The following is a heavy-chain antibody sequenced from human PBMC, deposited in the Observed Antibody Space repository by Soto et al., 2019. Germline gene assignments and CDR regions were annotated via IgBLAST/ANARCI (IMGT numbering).Heavy chain of an antibody. V-gene: IGHV4-59*01. CDR2: ISYSGNT. Sequence: QVHLRESGPGLVKPSETLSLSCTVSGGSISNFYWSWIRQPPGKGLEWIGYISYSGNTNYNPSLKSRVSISVDTSKNQLSLNLTSVTAADTAVYYCARAPMVLSRSYFDSWGQGTPVTVSS. J-gene: IGHJ4*02. CDR1: GGSISNFY. D-gene: IGHD2-8*01. CDR3: ARAPMVLSRSYFDS.